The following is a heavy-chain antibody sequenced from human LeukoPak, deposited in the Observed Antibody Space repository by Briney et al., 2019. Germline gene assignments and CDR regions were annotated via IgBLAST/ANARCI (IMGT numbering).Heavy chain of an antibody. Sequence: PSETLSLTCTVSGGSISSSSYYWGWIRQPPGKGLEWIGSIYYSGSTYYNPSLKSRVTISVDTSKNQFSLKLSSVTAADTAVYYCARRQYDILTGYEPYCFDYWGQGTLVTVSS. J-gene: IGHJ4*02. CDR1: GGSISSSSYY. CDR3: ARRQYDILTGYEPYCFDY. V-gene: IGHV4-39*01. CDR2: IYYSGST. D-gene: IGHD3-9*01.